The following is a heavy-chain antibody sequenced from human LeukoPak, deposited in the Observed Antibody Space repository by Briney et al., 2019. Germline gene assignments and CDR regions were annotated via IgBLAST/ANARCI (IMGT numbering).Heavy chain of an antibody. CDR1: GGSLDIYY. CDR3: AGYGGDWNFDFDS. Sequence: SDTLSLTCAVYGGSLDIYYWMFVRQPPGKGLHWIGEITYRRSADYNPSLKSRASITIDASQRQISLKLTSVTAADTAVYYCAGYGGDWNFDFDSWGQGTLVSVSP. J-gene: IGHJ4*02. V-gene: IGHV4-34*01. D-gene: IGHD2-21*01. CDR2: ITYRRSA.